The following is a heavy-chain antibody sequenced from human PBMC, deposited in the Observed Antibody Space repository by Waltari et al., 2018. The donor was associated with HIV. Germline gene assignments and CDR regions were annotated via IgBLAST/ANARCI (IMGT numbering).Heavy chain of an antibody. CDR1: GFIFTDFA. CDR2: SRGGGET. Sequence: QLLESGGGLVEPGGSLRLSCAASGFIFTDFAMDWVRQAPGKGLGWVSASRGGGETFDADSLKGRFTNSRDNSKNTLYLQMNSLRADDAAVYYCVKDSGRAADVFDLWGQGTMVTVSS. J-gene: IGHJ3*01. CDR3: VKDSGRAADVFDL. V-gene: IGHV3-23*01. D-gene: IGHD3-10*01.